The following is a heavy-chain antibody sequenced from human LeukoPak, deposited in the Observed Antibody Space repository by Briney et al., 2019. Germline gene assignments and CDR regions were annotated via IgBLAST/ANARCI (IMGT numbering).Heavy chain of an antibody. CDR2: ISGSSSTI. Sequence: GGSLRLSCAASGFTFSSYSMNWVRQAPGKGLEWISYISGSSSTIYYADSVKGRFTISRDNAKNSLYLQMNSLRAEDTAVYYCAKGFYCSSSTCLDYWGQGTLVTVSS. CDR1: GFTFSSYS. CDR3: AKGFYCSSSTCLDY. J-gene: IGHJ4*02. D-gene: IGHD2-2*01. V-gene: IGHV3-48*01.